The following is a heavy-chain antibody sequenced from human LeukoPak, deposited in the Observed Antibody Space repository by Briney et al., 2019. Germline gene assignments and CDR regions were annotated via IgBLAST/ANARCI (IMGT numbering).Heavy chain of an antibody. CDR2: INHNGNVN. Sequence: GGSLRLSCAASGFTFSSYWMNWARQAPGEGLEWVASINHNGNVNYYVDSVKGRFTISRDNAKNSLYLQMSNLRAEDTAVYFCATSYYDFWSGYYTWGQGTLVTVSS. J-gene: IGHJ4*02. CDR3: ATSYYDFWSGYYT. D-gene: IGHD3-3*01. V-gene: IGHV3-7*03. CDR1: GFTFSSYW.